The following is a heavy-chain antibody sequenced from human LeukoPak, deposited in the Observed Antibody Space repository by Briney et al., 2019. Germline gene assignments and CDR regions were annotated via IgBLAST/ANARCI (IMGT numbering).Heavy chain of an antibody. CDR2: INHSGST. V-gene: IGHV4-34*01. Sequence: TSETLSLTYAVYGGSFSGYYWSWIRQPPGKGLEWIGEINHSGSTNYNPSLKSRVTISVDTSKNQFSLKLSSVTAADTAVYYCARVVVPAAHNWFDPWGQGTLVTVSS. J-gene: IGHJ5*02. D-gene: IGHD2-2*01. CDR1: GGSFSGYY. CDR3: ARVVVPAAHNWFDP.